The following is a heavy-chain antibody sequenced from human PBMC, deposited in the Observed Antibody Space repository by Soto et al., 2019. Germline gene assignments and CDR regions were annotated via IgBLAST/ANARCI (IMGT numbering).Heavy chain of an antibody. D-gene: IGHD5-18*01. CDR3: ARAMDTAMASKDNWFDP. V-gene: IGHV3-30-3*01. CDR2: ISYDENNR. Sequence: QVQLVESGGGVVQPGRSPRLSCAASGFTFRSYAMHWVRQAPGKGLEWVAVISYDENNRYYTDSVKGRFTISRDNSKNTLYRQVNSLRAEDTAVYYCARAMDTAMASKDNWFDPWGQGTLVTVSS. J-gene: IGHJ5*02. CDR1: GFTFRSYA.